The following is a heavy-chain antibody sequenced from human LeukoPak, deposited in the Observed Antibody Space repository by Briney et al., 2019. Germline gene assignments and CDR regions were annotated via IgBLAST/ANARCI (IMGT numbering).Heavy chain of an antibody. CDR3: ARDKIPTYYDFWSGYYTMRDWFDP. CDR2: INPNSGGT. V-gene: IGHV1-2*02. CDR1: GYTFTGCY. Sequence: ASVKVSCKASGYTFTGCYMHWVRQAPGQGLEWMGWINPNSGGTNYAQKFQGRVTMTRDTSISTAYMELSRLRSDDTAVYYCARDKIPTYYDFWSGYYTMRDWFDPWGQGTLVTVSS. D-gene: IGHD3-3*01. J-gene: IGHJ5*02.